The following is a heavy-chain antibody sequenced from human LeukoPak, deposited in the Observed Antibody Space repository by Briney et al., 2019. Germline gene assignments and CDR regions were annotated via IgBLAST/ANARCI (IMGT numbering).Heavy chain of an antibody. Sequence: SGGSLRLSCAASGFTFSSYWMSWVRQAPGKGLEWVAVISYDGSNKYYADSVKGRFTISRDNSKNTLYLQMNSLRAEDTAVYYCARDYGWLQFSYYFDYWGQGTLVTVSS. V-gene: IGHV3-30-3*01. CDR3: ARDYGWLQFSYYFDY. CDR1: GFTFSSYW. D-gene: IGHD5-24*01. J-gene: IGHJ4*02. CDR2: ISYDGSNK.